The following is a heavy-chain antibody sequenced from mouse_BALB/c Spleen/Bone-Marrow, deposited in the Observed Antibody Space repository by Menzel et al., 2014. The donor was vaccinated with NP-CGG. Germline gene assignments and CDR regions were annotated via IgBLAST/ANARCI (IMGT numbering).Heavy chain of an antibody. D-gene: IGHD2-4*01. CDR3: ARHAYYDQTEVSFVY. V-gene: IGHV5-9-2*01. CDR2: ISGGGSYT. CDR1: GFTFNNYG. J-gene: IGHJ3*01. Sequence: EVQRVESGGGLVESGGSLKLSCAASGFTFNNYGMSWVRQTPEKRLEWVATISGGGSYTFYTDSVKRRCTISRDNAKNDLSLQLSSLRSEDTALYYCARHAYYDQTEVSFVYWGQGTLVTVSA.